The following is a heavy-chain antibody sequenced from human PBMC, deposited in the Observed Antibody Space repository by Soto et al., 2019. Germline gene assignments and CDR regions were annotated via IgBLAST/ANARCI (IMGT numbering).Heavy chain of an antibody. CDR1: GFTFATYT. CDR2: ITGSGDRT. J-gene: IGHJ4*02. V-gene: IGHV3-23*01. Sequence: EVQLLESGGGLVQPGESLRLSCAASGFTFATYTMSWVRQAPGKGLEWVSAITGSGDRTYYADSVKGRFTISRDNSKNTLYLQMNSLRAEDTAVYYCAKNSAATIRVGFDYWGQGTLVTVSS. CDR3: AKNSAATIRVGFDY. D-gene: IGHD5-12*01.